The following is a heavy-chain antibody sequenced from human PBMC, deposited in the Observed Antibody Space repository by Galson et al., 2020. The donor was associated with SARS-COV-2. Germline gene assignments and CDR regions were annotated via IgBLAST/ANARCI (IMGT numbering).Heavy chain of an antibody. V-gene: IGHV3-23*01. Sequence: GGSLRLSCAASGFTFSSYAMSWVRQAPGKGLEWVSAISGSGGSTYYADSVKGRFTISRDNSKNTLYLQMNSLRAEDTAVYYCATLAYCGGDCYSDYFDYWGQGTLVTVSS. CDR2: ISGSGGST. CDR1: GFTFSSYA. CDR3: ATLAYCGGDCYSDYFDY. D-gene: IGHD2-21*02. J-gene: IGHJ4*02.